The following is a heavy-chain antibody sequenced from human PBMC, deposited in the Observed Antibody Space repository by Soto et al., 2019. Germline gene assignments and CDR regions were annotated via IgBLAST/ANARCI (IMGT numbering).Heavy chain of an antibody. CDR3: ARDYWWNLYNWFDP. D-gene: IGHD1-7*01. CDR2: INAGNGNT. J-gene: IGHJ5*02. V-gene: IGHV1-3*01. Sequence: GASVKVSCKASGYTFTSYAVHWVRQAPGQRLEWMGWINAGNGNTKYSQKFQGRVTITRDTSASTAYMELSSLRSEDTAVYYCARDYWWNLYNWFDPWGQGTLVTVSS. CDR1: GYTFTSYA.